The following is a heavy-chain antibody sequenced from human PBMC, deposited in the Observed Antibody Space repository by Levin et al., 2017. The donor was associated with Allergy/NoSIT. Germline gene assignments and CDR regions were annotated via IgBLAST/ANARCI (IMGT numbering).Heavy chain of an antibody. V-gene: IGHV3-23*01. CDR1: GFTFSNYA. J-gene: IGHJ3*02. CDR3: ANFRGSSGWYLDAFDI. CDR2: ISGSGGST. Sequence: PGGSLRLSCAASGFTFSNYAMGWVRQAPGKGLEWVSAISGSGGSTYYADSVKGRFTISRDNSKNTLYLQMNSLRAGDTAVYYCANFRGSSGWYLDAFDIWGQGTMVTVSS. D-gene: IGHD6-19*01.